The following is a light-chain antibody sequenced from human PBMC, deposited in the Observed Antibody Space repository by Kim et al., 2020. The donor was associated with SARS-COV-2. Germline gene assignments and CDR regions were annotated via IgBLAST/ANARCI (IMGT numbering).Light chain of an antibody. CDR3: SSYTSSSTLV. V-gene: IGLV2-14*04. CDR1: RSDVGTYNY. CDR2: DVS. Sequence: GQSVIISCTGTRSDVGTYNYVSWYQQHPGKVPKLIIYDVSKRPSGVSNRFSGSKSGNAASLTISGLQAEDEADYYCSSYTSSSTLVFGGGTQLTVL. J-gene: IGLJ2*01.